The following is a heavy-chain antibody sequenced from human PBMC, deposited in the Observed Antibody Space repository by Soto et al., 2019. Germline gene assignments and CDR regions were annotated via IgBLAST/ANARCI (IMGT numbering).Heavy chain of an antibody. J-gene: IGHJ6*02. D-gene: IGHD1-1*01. CDR2: IIPIFGTA. Sequence: ASVQVSCKASGGTFSSYAISWVRQAPGQGLGWMGGIIPIFGTANYAQKFQGRVTITADASTSTAYMGLSSLRAEDTAGYYCAREQRLDDREGGADYYYGMDVWGQGTTVTVSS. CDR1: GGTFSSYA. V-gene: IGHV1-69*13. CDR3: AREQRLDDREGGADYYYGMDV.